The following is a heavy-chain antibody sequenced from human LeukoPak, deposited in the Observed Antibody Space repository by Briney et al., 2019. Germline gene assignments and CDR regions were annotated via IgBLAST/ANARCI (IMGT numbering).Heavy chain of an antibody. J-gene: IGHJ6*03. CDR3: ARVARGGSYSYGYIDYYYYYYMDV. D-gene: IGHD5-18*01. CDR2: IYYSGST. V-gene: IGHV4-39*01. Sequence: SETLSLTCTVSSGSISSSSYYWGWIRQPPGKGLEWIGSIYYSGSTYYNPSLKSRVTISVDTSKNQFSLKLSSVTAADTAVYYCARVARGGSYSYGYIDYYYYYYMDVWGKGTTVTVSS. CDR1: SGSISSSSYY.